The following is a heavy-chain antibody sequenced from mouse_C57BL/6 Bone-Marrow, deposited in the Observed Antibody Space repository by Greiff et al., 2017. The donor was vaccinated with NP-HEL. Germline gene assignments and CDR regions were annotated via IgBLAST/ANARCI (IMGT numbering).Heavy chain of an antibody. V-gene: IGHV5-12*01. CDR1: GFTFSDYY. CDR3: ARHYYYGSSSWAMDY. D-gene: IGHD1-1*01. CDR2: ISNGGGST. Sequence: EVKVEESGGGLVQPGGSLKLSCAASGFTFSDYYMYWVRQTPEKRLEWVAYISNGGGSTYYPDTVKGRFTISRDNAKNTLYLQMSRLKSEDTAMYYCARHYYYGSSSWAMDYWGQGTSVTVSS. J-gene: IGHJ4*01.